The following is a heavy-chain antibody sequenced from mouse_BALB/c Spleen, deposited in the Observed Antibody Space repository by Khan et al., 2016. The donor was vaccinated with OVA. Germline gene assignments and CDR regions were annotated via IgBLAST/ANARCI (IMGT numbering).Heavy chain of an antibody. Sequence: QVQLQQSGAELVKPGASVKISCKASDYTFTSFYMYWVKQRPGQGLEWIGGINPSNGDTHFYEKFKSKATLTVDKSSTTAYMQFSSLTSEDSAVYYCARSGYGNPFAYWGQGTLVTVSA. CDR2: INPSNGDT. V-gene: IGHV1S81*02. D-gene: IGHD2-1*01. J-gene: IGHJ3*01. CDR1: DYTFTSFY. CDR3: ARSGYGNPFAY.